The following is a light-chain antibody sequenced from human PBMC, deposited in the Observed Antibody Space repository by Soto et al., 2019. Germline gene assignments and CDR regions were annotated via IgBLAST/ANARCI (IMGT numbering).Light chain of an antibody. CDR2: AAS. V-gene: IGKV1-39*01. CDR3: QESYSNSVT. Sequence: DIQMTQSPSSLSASVGDRVTITCRASQSIDRYLNWYQQKPGKAPQVLINAASSLQSGVPSRFSGSGSGTEFTLTISSLHPEDVATYYCQESYSNSVTFGPGTKVEIK. J-gene: IGKJ1*01. CDR1: QSIDRY.